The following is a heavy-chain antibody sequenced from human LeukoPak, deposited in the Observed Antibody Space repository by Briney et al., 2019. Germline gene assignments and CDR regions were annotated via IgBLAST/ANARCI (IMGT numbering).Heavy chain of an antibody. CDR3: ARHVSTGGIDAFDI. J-gene: IGHJ3*02. CDR2: IFYSGST. CDR1: GGSISSFY. V-gene: IGHV4-59*08. Sequence: PSETLSLTCTVSGGSISSFYWSWIRQPPGQGLEWIGYIFYSGSTNYNPSLKSRVTMSVDTSKSQCSLKLSSVTAADTAVYYCARHVSTGGIDAFDIWGQGTMVSVSS. D-gene: IGHD2-15*01.